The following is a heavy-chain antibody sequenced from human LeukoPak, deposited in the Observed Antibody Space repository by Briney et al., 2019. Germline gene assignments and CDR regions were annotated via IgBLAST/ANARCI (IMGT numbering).Heavy chain of an antibody. V-gene: IGHV1-69*01. Sequence: GASVKVSCKASGGTFSSYAISWVRQAPGQGLEWMGGIIPIFGTANYAQKFQGRVTITADESTSTAYMELSSLRSEDTPVYYCAGRVVAATLFSSAAFDIWGQGTMVTVSS. CDR2: IIPIFGTA. CDR3: AGRVVAATLFSSAAFDI. CDR1: GGTFSSYA. D-gene: IGHD2-15*01. J-gene: IGHJ3*02.